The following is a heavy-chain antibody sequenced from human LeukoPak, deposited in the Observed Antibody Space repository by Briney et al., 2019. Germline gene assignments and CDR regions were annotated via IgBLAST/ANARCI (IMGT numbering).Heavy chain of an antibody. Sequence: GASVKVSCKASGGTFSSYAISWVRQAPGQGLEWMGWISAYNDNTNYAQKLQGRVTITTDTSTSTAYMELRSLRSDDTAVYYCARVEGELLLEYYYYYMDVWGKGTTVTVSS. J-gene: IGHJ6*03. CDR3: ARVEGELLLEYYYYYMDV. D-gene: IGHD1-26*01. CDR2: ISAYNDNT. V-gene: IGHV1-18*01. CDR1: GGTFSSYA.